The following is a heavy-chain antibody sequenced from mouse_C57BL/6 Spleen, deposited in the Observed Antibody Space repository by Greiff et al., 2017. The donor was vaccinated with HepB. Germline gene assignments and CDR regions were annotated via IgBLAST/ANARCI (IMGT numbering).Heavy chain of an antibody. V-gene: IGHV1-64*01. CDR2: IHPNSGST. Sequence: QVQLKQPGAELVKPGASVKLSCKASGYTFTSYWMHWVKQRPGQGLEWIGMIHPNSGSTNYNEKFKSKATLTVDKSSSTAYMQLSSLTSEDSAVYYCARQLRLRAMDYWGQGTSVTVSS. CDR3: ARQLRLRAMDY. J-gene: IGHJ4*01. D-gene: IGHD3-2*02. CDR1: GYTFTSYW.